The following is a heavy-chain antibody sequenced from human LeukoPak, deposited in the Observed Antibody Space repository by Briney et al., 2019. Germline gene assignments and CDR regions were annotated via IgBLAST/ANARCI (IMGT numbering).Heavy chain of an antibody. CDR2: ISSSSSYI. CDR1: GFTFSSYS. V-gene: IGHV3-21*01. Sequence: PGGSLRLSCAASGFTFSSYSMNWVRQAPGKGLEWVSSISSSSSYIYYADSVKGRFTISRDNAKNSLYLQMNSLRAEDTAVYYCARDIPRDDSSGFYWGQGTLVTVSS. J-gene: IGHJ4*02. CDR3: ARDIPRDDSSGFY. D-gene: IGHD3-22*01.